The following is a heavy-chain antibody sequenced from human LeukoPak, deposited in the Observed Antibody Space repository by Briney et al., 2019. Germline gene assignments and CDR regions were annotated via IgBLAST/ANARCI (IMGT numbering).Heavy chain of an antibody. Sequence: GRSLRLSCAASVFTFDDYALHWVRQAPGKGLKCVSAISWNGDNIGYADSVKGRFTVSRDNAKNSLYLQMNSLRAEDTALYYCAKGTNPNIVVVVDVQFDYGMDVWGQGTTVTVSS. CDR2: ISWNGDNI. V-gene: IGHV3-9*01. D-gene: IGHD2-15*01. J-gene: IGHJ6*02. CDR1: VFTFDDYA. CDR3: AKGTNPNIVVVVDVQFDYGMDV.